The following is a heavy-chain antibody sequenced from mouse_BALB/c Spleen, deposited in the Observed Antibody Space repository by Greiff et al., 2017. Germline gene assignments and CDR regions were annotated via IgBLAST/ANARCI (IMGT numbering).Heavy chain of an antibody. D-gene: IGHD1-1*01. V-gene: IGHV2-2*02. CDR1: GFSLTSYG. Sequence: VQLQESGPGLVQPSQSLSITCTVSGFSLTSYGVHWVRQSPGKGLEWLGVIWSGGSTDYNAAFISRLSISKDNSKSQVFFKMNSLQANDTAIYYCARKGYYGSSYYFDYWGQGTTLTVSS. J-gene: IGHJ2*01. CDR3: ARKGYYGSSYYFDY. CDR2: IWSGGST.